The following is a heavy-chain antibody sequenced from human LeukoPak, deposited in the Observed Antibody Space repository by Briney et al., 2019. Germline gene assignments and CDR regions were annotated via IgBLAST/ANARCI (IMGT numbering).Heavy chain of an antibody. V-gene: IGHV4-61*02. D-gene: IGHD6-6*01. CDR1: GGSISSGSYY. CDR2: IYTSGST. CDR3: ARVKEQLFFDY. Sequence: SETLSLTCTVSGGSISSGSYYWSWIRQPAGKGLEWIGRIYTSGSTNYNPSLKSRVTISVDTSKNQFSLKLSSVTAADTAVYYCARVKEQLFFDYWGQGTLVTVSS. J-gene: IGHJ4*02.